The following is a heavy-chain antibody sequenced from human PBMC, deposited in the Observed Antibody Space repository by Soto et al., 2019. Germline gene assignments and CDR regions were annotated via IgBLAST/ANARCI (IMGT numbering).Heavy chain of an antibody. V-gene: IGHV3-33*01. D-gene: IGHD3-16*01. J-gene: IGHJ3*02. CDR2: IWYDGSNK. CDR1: GFTFSSYG. CDR3: AREVDESDGGEDAPYDALDI. Sequence: GGSLRLSCAASGFTFSSYGMHWVRQAPGKGLEWVAVIWYDGSNKYYADSVKGRFTISRDNSKNTLYLQMNSLSAEDTAVYDGAREVDESDGGEDAPYDALDIWGQGTMVTVSS.